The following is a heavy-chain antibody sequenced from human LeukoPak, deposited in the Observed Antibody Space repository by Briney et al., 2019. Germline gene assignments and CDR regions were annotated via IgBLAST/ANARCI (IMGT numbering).Heavy chain of an antibody. Sequence: AGRSLRLSCTASGFTFGDHSVSWFRQAPGKGLEWVGFIRSKAYGGTAEYAASVKGRFTISRDDSKSVAYLQMGSLKTEDTAVYYCTREIRYFDWFQADYWGQGTLVTVSS. V-gene: IGHV3-49*03. CDR1: GFTFGDHS. J-gene: IGHJ4*02. D-gene: IGHD3-9*01. CDR2: IRSKAYGGTA. CDR3: TREIRYFDWFQADY.